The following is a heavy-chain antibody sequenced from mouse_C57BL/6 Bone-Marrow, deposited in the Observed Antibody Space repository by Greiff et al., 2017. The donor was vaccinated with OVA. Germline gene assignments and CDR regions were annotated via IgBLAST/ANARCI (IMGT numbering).Heavy chain of an antibody. CDR2: IHPNSGST. V-gene: IGHV1-64*01. Sequence: VKLVESGAELVKPGASVKLSCKASGYTFTSYWMHWVKQRPGQGLEWIGMIHPNSGSTNYNEKFKSKATLTVDKSSSTAYMQLSSLTSEDSAVYYCARGRLWLRIFDYWGQGTTLTVSS. J-gene: IGHJ2*01. CDR3: ARGRLWLRIFDY. CDR1: GYTFTSYW. D-gene: IGHD2-2*01.